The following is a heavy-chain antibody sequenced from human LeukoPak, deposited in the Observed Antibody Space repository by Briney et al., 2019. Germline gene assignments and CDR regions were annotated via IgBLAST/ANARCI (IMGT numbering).Heavy chain of an antibody. CDR1: GGSISSGTYY. CDR3: ARAEKVYYYGSGSYYRY. J-gene: IGHJ4*02. D-gene: IGHD3-10*01. CDR2: VFGSGKT. Sequence: SSETLSLTCTVSGGSISSGTYYWSWLRQPAGKGLEWIGRVFGSGKTQYNPSLRSRVAISVDTSKNQFSLKLSSVTAADTAVYYCARAEKVYYYGSGSYYRYWGQGTLVTVSS. V-gene: IGHV4-61*02.